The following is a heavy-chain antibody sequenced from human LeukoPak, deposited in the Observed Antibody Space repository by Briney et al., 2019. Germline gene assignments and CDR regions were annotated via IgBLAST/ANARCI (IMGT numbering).Heavy chain of an antibody. CDR1: GGSIRSGGYY. J-gene: IGHJ4*02. V-gene: IGHV4-31*03. Sequence: SETLSLTCTVSGGSIRSGGYYWSWIRQHPGKGLEWIGYIYYSGSTYYNPSLKSRVTISVDTSKNQFSLKLSSVTAADTAVYYCARVTPYDSSGYPDYWGQGTLVTVSS. D-gene: IGHD3-22*01. CDR3: ARVTPYDSSGYPDY. CDR2: IYYSGST.